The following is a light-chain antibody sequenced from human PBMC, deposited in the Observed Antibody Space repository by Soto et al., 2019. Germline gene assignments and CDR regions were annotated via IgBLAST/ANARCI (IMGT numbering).Light chain of an antibody. J-gene: IGKJ5*01. V-gene: IGKV1-5*03. CDR1: QNVYTW. CDR2: KAS. Sequence: DIQMTQSPSTLSASVGARAPISCRASQNVYTWLAWYQQKPGKAPKFLIYKASVLETGVPSRFSGNGSGTEFTLTISSLQPDDFATYYCQQYSRLYTFGQGTRLEIK. CDR3: QQYSRLYT.